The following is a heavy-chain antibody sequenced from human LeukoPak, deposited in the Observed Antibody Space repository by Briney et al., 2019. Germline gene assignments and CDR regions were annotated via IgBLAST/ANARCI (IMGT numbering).Heavy chain of an antibody. CDR2: INHSGST. V-gene: IGHV4-34*01. Sequence: SETLSLTCAVYGGSFSGYYWSWIRQPPGKGLEWIGEINHSGSTNYNPSLKSRVTISVDTSKNQFSLKLSSVTAADTAVYYCARGGYCSSTSCYAVYWFDPWGQGTLVTVSS. D-gene: IGHD2-2*01. CDR1: GGSFSGYY. CDR3: ARGGYCSSTSCYAVYWFDP. J-gene: IGHJ5*02.